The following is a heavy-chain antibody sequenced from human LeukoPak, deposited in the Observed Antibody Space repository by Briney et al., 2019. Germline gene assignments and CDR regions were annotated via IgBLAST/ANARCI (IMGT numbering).Heavy chain of an antibody. J-gene: IGHJ4*02. CDR1: GGSISSYY. V-gene: IGHV4-59*01. CDR2: IYYTGAT. CDR3: ARAGYSYGTGYYFDY. D-gene: IGHD5-18*01. Sequence: SETLSLTCTVSGGSISSYYWSWIRLPPGKGLEWIGYIYYTGATYYNPSLKSRVTVSLDTSKNQFSLKLSSVTAADAAVYYCARAGYSYGTGYYFDYWGQGALVTVSS.